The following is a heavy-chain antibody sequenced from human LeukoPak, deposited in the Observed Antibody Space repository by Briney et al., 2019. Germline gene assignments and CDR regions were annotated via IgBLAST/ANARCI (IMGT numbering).Heavy chain of an antibody. D-gene: IGHD6-13*01. CDR3: ARATQRAAADSAGIDY. V-gene: IGHV1-8*03. Sequence: ASVKVSCKASGYTFTSYDINWVRQATGQGLKWMGWMNPNSGNTGYAQKFQGRVTITRNTSISTAYMELSSLRSEDTAVYYCARATQRAAADSAGIDYWGQETLVTVSS. J-gene: IGHJ4*02. CDR1: GYTFTSYD. CDR2: MNPNSGNT.